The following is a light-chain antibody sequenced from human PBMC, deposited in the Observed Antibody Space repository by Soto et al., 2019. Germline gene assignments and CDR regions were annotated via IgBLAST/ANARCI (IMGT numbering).Light chain of an antibody. CDR3: YSYSTVSTYV. V-gene: IGLV2-14*01. Sequence: QSALTQPASVSGSPGQSITIACTGTSSDIGGYNFVSWYQQHPGKAPKLLIYDVGNRPSGVSNRFSGSKSGNTASLTISGLQAEDEAHYYCYSYSTVSTYVFGTGTKLTVL. J-gene: IGLJ1*01. CDR1: SSDIGGYNF. CDR2: DVG.